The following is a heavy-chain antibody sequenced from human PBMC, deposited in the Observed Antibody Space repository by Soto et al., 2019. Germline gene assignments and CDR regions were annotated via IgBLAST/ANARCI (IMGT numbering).Heavy chain of an antibody. CDR3: ARQPRGPGYGERGFYFDH. CDR1: GGSTNSRNDY. CDR2: VYYSGST. V-gene: IGHV4-39*01. J-gene: IGHJ4*02. Sequence: PSESLSLTCTVSGGSTNSRNDYWGGIRQPPGRGLEGIGSVYYSGSTHDNPSLQSRVSISVDTSRNQFSLNRISVTAADTAVYFCARQPRGPGYGERGFYFDHWGQGTLVTVSS. D-gene: IGHD3-16*01.